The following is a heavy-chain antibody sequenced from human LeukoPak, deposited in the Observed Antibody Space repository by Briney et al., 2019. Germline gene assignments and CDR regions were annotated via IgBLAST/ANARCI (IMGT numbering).Heavy chain of an antibody. Sequence: ASVKVSCKASGCTFTSYDINWVRQATGPGLEWMGWMNPNSGNTGYAQKFQGRVTMTRNTSISTAYMELSSLRSEDTAVYYCARTRYNRRAFDYWGQGTLVTVSS. CDR3: ARTRYNRRAFDY. CDR1: GCTFTSYD. D-gene: IGHD1-1*01. V-gene: IGHV1-8*01. CDR2: MNPNSGNT. J-gene: IGHJ4*02.